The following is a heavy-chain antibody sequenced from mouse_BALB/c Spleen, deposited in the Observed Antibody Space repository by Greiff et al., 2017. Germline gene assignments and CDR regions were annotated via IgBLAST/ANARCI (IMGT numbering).Heavy chain of an antibody. CDR1: GDSITSGY. V-gene: IGHV3-8*02. J-gene: IGHJ2*01. CDR2: ISYSGST. Sequence: EVHLVESGPSLVKPSQTLSLTCSVTGDSITSGYWNWIRKFPGNKLEYMGYISYSGSTYYNPSLKSRISITRDTSKNQYYLQLNSVTTEDTATYYCARDGNYEGYFDYWGQGTTLTVSS. CDR3: ARDGNYEGYFDY. D-gene: IGHD2-1*01.